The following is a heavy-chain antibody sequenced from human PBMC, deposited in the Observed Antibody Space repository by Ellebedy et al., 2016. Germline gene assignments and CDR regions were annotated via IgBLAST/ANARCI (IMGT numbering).Heavy chain of an antibody. Sequence: GESLKIFCAASGFSFTEYYMSWMRQARGKGPEWVSYISQSGHDTAYADSVKGRFTVSRDNAKNSVYLHMTSLRVDDTAVYYCAKTARRLDLWGQGTLVTVSS. D-gene: IGHD1-1*01. J-gene: IGHJ5*02. CDR2: ISQSGHDT. CDR3: AKTARRLDL. CDR1: GFSFTEYY. V-gene: IGHV3-11*01.